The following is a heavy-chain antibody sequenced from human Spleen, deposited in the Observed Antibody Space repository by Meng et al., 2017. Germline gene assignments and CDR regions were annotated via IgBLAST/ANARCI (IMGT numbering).Heavy chain of an antibody. D-gene: IGHD3-16*01. J-gene: IGHJ5*01. CDR1: GYNFATYLLGYW. Sequence: GESLKISCQASGYNFATYLLGYWIGWVRQMPGKGPEWMVIIYPGDSDTRYSPSFEGQVTISADKSIRTAYLQWRSLKASDTAMYYCARAKLQVGLETFGWFDSWGQGTLVTVSS. CDR3: ARAKLQVGLETFGWFDS. V-gene: IGHV5-51*01. CDR2: IYPGDSDT.